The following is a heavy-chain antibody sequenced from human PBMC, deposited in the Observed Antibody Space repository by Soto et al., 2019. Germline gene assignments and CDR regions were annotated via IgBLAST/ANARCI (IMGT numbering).Heavy chain of an antibody. J-gene: IGHJ4*02. Sequence: SETLSLTCAVSGGSISSSNWWSWVRQPPGKGLEWIGEIYHSGSTNYNPSLKSRVTISVDKSENQFSLKLSSVTAADTAVYYCARAAYYYDSSGYSYYFDYWGQGTLVTVSS. D-gene: IGHD3-22*01. CDR3: ARAAYYYDSSGYSYYFDY. V-gene: IGHV4-4*02. CDR2: IYHSGST. CDR1: GGSISSSNW.